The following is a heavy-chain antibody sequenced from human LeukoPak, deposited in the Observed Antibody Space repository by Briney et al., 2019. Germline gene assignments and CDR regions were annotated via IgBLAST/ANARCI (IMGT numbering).Heavy chain of an antibody. V-gene: IGHV1-8*01. D-gene: IGHD6-13*01. CDR2: MNPNSGNT. Sequence: AASVKVSCKASGYTFTSYDINWVRQATGQGLEWMGWMNPNSGNTGYAQKFQGRVTMTRNTSISTAYMELSSLRSEDTAVYYCARDSYSSSWYAGTDYYYYGMDVWGQGTTVTVSS. CDR1: GYTFTSYD. J-gene: IGHJ6*02. CDR3: ARDSYSSSWYAGTDYYYYGMDV.